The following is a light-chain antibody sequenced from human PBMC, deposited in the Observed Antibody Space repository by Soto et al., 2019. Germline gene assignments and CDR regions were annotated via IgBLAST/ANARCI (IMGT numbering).Light chain of an antibody. CDR2: RNN. CDR1: SSNIGSNY. J-gene: IGLJ1*01. CDR3: CSYARSTFYA. Sequence: QSVLTQPPSASGTPGQRVTISCSGSSSNIGSNYVYWYQLLPGTAPKLLIYRNNQRPSGVPDRFSGSKSGTSASLAISGLRSEDEADYYCCSYARSTFYAFATGTKVTVL. V-gene: IGLV1-47*01.